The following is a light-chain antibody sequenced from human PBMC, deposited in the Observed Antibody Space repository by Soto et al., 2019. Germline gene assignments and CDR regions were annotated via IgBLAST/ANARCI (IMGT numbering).Light chain of an antibody. CDR2: EGS. Sequence: QSALTQPASVSGSPGQSINISCNGTSSDVGSYNLVSWYQQHPGKAPKLMIYEGSKRPSGVSNRFSGSKSGNTASLTISGLQAEDEADYYCCSYAGSSSVVFGGGTKVTVL. J-gene: IGLJ2*01. CDR1: SSDVGSYNL. CDR3: CSYAGSSSVV. V-gene: IGLV2-23*01.